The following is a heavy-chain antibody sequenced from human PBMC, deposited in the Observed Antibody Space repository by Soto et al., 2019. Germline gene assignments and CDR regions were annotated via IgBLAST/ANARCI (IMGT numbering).Heavy chain of an antibody. CDR1: GFSLDTIGVG. Sequence: QITLKESGPTLMKPTQTLTLTCTFSGFSLDTIGVGVGWIRQPPGKALEWLALIYWDDDDRYSPSLKSRLTDTNDTSRNQVVLTLANVDPVDTATYYCTHCTYDFSSASVYYFDYWGQGTPVTVSS. J-gene: IGHJ4*02. V-gene: IGHV2-5*02. D-gene: IGHD3-3*01. CDR2: IYWDDDD. CDR3: THCTYDFSSASVYYFDY.